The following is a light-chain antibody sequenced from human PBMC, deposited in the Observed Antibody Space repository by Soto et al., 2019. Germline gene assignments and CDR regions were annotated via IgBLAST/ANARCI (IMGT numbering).Light chain of an antibody. CDR2: RNN. V-gene: IGLV1-47*01. J-gene: IGLJ1*01. CDR1: SSNIGSNY. Sequence: QSVLTQPPSASGTPGQRFTISCSGSSSNIGSNYVYWYQQLPGTAPKLLIYRNNQRPSGVPDRFSGSKSGTSASLAISGLRSEDEADYYCAAWDDSLSVYVFGTGTKLTVL. CDR3: AAWDDSLSVYV.